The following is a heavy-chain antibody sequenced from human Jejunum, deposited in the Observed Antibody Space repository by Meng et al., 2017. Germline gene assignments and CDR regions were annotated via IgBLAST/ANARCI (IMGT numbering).Heavy chain of an antibody. J-gene: IGHJ4*02. CDR3: TRGTGATTAGYH. V-gene: IGHV4-61*02. CDR1: GDSIRSANYR. Sequence: SETLSLTCTVSGDSIRSANYRWSWIRQPAGKGLEWIGRIFTSGTTNYNPALKNRVTISMDTSNNQFFLKLSSVTAADTAVYYCTRGTGATTAGYHWGPGTLVTVSS. D-gene: IGHD5-12*01. CDR2: IFTSGTT.